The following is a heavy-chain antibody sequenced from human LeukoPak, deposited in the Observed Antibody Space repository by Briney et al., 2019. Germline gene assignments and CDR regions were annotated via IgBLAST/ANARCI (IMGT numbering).Heavy chain of an antibody. V-gene: IGHV3-7*05. Sequence: PGGSLRLSCSVSGFTFSSYWMSWVRQAPGKGLEWVANINEAGSEKYYVDSLKGRFTISRDNAKNSLYLQMNSLRAEDTAVYYCAKGGYGSGSYLAPFDPWGQGTLVTVSS. CDR2: INEAGSEK. J-gene: IGHJ5*02. D-gene: IGHD3-10*01. CDR1: GFTFSSYW. CDR3: AKGGYGSGSYLAPFDP.